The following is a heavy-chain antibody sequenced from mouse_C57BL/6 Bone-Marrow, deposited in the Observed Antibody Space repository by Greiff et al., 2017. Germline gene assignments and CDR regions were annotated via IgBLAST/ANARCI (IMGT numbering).Heavy chain of an antibody. CDR2: SRNKANDYTT. D-gene: IGHD1-3*01. Sequence: EVKLVESGGGLVQSGRSLRLSCATSGFTFSDFYMEWVRQAPGKGLEWIAASRNKANDYTTEYSASVKGRFIVSRDTSQSILYLQMNALRAEDTAIYYCARDARGKGYFDGWGTGTTVTVSS. CDR3: ARDARGKGYFDG. CDR1: GFTFSDFY. V-gene: IGHV7-1*01. J-gene: IGHJ1*03.